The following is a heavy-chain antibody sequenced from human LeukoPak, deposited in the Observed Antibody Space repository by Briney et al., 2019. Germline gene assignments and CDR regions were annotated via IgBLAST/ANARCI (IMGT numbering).Heavy chain of an antibody. V-gene: IGHV1-2*02. CDR3: ARDLEGYHYGSGNYPQ. Sequence: ASVKVSCTASGYTFTGYYIHWVRQAPGQGLEWMGLINPNSGATNYAQKFQGRVTMTRDTSISTAYMELSSLTSDDTAVYYCARDLEGYHYGSGNYPQWGQGTLVTVSS. D-gene: IGHD3-10*01. CDR1: GYTFTGYY. J-gene: IGHJ4*02. CDR2: INPNSGAT.